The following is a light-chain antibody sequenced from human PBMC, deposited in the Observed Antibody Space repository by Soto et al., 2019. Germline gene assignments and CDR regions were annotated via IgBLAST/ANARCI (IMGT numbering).Light chain of an antibody. CDR2: LAS. Sequence: DLQMTQSPSTLSASVGDRVIITCRASQSVDNWLAWFKQKPGEAPKVLIYLASGLESGVSSRFSGSRPGTEFTLTISSLKPDDIATYHCQHYSGSSPWTFGQGTKVELK. CDR1: QSVDNW. J-gene: IGKJ1*01. CDR3: QHYSGSSPWT. V-gene: IGKV1-5*03.